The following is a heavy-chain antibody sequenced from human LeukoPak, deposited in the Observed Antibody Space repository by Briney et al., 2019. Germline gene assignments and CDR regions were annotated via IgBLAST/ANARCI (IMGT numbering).Heavy chain of an antibody. J-gene: IGHJ4*02. D-gene: IGHD2-15*01. CDR3: ARDPTTGYCSGGSCYSLDY. CDR1: GFTFSSYA. Sequence: GGSLRLSCAASGFTFSSYAMHWVRQAPGKGLEWVTVISYDGSNKYYADSVKGRFTISRDNSKNTLYLQMNSLRAEDTAVYYCARDPTTGYCSGGSCYSLDYWGQGTLVTVSS. V-gene: IGHV3-30*04. CDR2: ISYDGSNK.